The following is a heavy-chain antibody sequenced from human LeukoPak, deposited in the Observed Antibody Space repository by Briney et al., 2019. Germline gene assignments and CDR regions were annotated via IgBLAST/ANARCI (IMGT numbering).Heavy chain of an antibody. V-gene: IGHV3-7*01. D-gene: IGHD3-10*01. Sequence: GGSLRLSCAASGFTFSKYWMSWVRQAPGKGLEWVASIKQDGSEKYYVDSVKGRFTISRDNAKNSLFLQMNSLRAEDTAVYFCARILLRSESYYNPSDYWGQGTLVTVSS. CDR3: ARILLRSESYYNPSDY. CDR1: GFTFSKYW. J-gene: IGHJ4*02. CDR2: IKQDGSEK.